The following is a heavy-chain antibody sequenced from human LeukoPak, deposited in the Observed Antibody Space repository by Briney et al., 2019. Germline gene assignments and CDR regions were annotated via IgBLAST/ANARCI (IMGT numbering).Heavy chain of an antibody. CDR2: INPNSGGT. CDR1: GYTFTGYY. CDR3: ARAYCGGDCYSALDY. D-gene: IGHD2-21*01. V-gene: IGHV1-2*02. J-gene: IGHJ4*02. Sequence: ASVKVSCKASGYTFTGYYMHWVRQAPGQGLEWMGWINPNSGGTNYAQKFQGRVTMTRDTSISTAYMELSRLRSDDTAVYYCARAYCGGDCYSALDYWGQGTLVTVSS.